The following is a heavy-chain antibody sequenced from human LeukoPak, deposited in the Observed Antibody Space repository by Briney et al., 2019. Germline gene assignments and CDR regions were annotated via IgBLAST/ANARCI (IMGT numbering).Heavy chain of an antibody. Sequence: SVKVSCKASGGTFSSYTISWVRQAPGQGLEWMGGIIPLFGTPDYAQKFQDRLTITADKSTSTAYMELSSLRSEDTAVYYCARGGSSSSWYRGGSFDYWGQGTLVTVSS. CDR2: IIPLFGTP. J-gene: IGHJ4*02. D-gene: IGHD6-13*01. CDR3: ARGGSSSSWYRGGSFDY. CDR1: GGTFSSYT. V-gene: IGHV1-69*06.